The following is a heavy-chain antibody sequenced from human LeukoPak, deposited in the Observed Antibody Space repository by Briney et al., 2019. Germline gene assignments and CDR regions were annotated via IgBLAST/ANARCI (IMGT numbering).Heavy chain of an antibody. J-gene: IGHJ6*04. CDR1: GFTFSSYS. V-gene: IGHV3-21*01. D-gene: IGHD2-15*01. CDR3: ARDVLVAANYYYYGMDV. CDR2: ISSSCSYI. Sequence: GGSLRLSCAASGFTFSSYSMNWVRQAPGKGLEWVSSISSSCSYIYYADSVKGRFTISRDNAKNSLYLQMNSLRAEDTAVYYCARDVLVAANYYYYGMDVWGKGTTVTVSS.